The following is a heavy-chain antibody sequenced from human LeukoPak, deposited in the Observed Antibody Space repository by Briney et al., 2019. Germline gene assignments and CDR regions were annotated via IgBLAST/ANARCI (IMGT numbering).Heavy chain of an antibody. D-gene: IGHD2-15*01. V-gene: IGHV4-34*01. J-gene: IGHJ3*02. Sequence: PSETLSLTRAVNGGSFSGYYWIWIRQPPGKGLEWIGEINHSGSTNYNPSLKSRVTISVDTSKNQFSLKLSSVTAADTAVYYCARGGECGSCDGFDMWGQGIMVTVSS. CDR2: INHSGST. CDR3: ARGGECGSCDGFDM. CDR1: GGSFSGYY.